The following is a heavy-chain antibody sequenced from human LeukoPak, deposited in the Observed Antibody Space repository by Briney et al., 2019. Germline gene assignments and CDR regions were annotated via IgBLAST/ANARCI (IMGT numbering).Heavy chain of an antibody. V-gene: IGHV4-39*01. CDR2: IYYSGST. CDR3: ARLVIYSSGFIKGFGY. J-gene: IGHJ4*02. D-gene: IGHD3-22*01. Sequence: SETLSLTCTVSGGSISSSSYYWGWIRQPPGKGLEWIGSIYYSGSTYYNPSLKSRVTISVDTSKNQFSLKLSSVTAADTAVYYCARLVIYSSGFIKGFGYWGQGTLVTVSS. CDR1: GGSISSSSYY.